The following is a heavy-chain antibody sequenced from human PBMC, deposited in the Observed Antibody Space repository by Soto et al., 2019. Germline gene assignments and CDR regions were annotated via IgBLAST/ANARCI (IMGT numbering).Heavy chain of an antibody. Sequence: EVPLVESGGGLVKPGQSLRLSCTASGFIFGDYAVSWFRQAPGKGLEWVGLIRSKAYGGTTEYAASVKGRFIISRDDSKSIAYLQMNSLITEDTAVYYCARSKMFDYRGQGTLVTVSS. CDR3: ARSKMFDY. CDR1: GFIFGDYA. CDR2: IRSKAYGGTT. V-gene: IGHV3-49*05. J-gene: IGHJ4*02.